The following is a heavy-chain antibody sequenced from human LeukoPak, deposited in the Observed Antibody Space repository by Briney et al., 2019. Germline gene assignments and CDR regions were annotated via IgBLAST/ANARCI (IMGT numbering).Heavy chain of an antibody. CDR3: TCRIAVAGTVFDY. Sequence: GGSLRLSCAASGFTFSGSAMHWVRQASGKGLEWVGRIRSKANSYATAYAASVKGRFTISRDDSKNTAYPQMNSLKTEGTAVYYCTCRIAVAGTVFDYWGQGTLVTVSS. D-gene: IGHD6-19*01. CDR1: GFTFSGSA. CDR2: IRSKANSYAT. V-gene: IGHV3-73*01. J-gene: IGHJ4*02.